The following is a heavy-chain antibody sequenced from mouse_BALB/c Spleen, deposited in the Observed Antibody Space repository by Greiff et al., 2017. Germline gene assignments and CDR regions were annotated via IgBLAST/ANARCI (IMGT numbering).Heavy chain of an antibody. V-gene: IGHV1-63*01. D-gene: IGHD1-1*01. CDR3: ARRRDYGSSYDY. Sequence: QVQLQQSGAELVRPGTSVKISCKASGYAFTNYWLGWVKQRPGHGLEWIGDIYPGSGNTYYNEKFKGKATLTADKSSSTAYMQLSSLTSEDSAVYFGARRRDYGSSYDYWGQGTTLTVSS. CDR2: IYPGSGNT. CDR1: GYAFTNYW. J-gene: IGHJ2*01.